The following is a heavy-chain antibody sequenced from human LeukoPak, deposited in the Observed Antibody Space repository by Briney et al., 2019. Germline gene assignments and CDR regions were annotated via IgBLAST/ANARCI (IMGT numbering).Heavy chain of an antibody. D-gene: IGHD3-3*01. V-gene: IGHV3-48*04. CDR2: ISSSSSTI. J-gene: IGHJ3*02. Sequence: GGSLRLSCAASGFTFSSYSMNWVRQAPGKGLEWVSYISSSSSTIYYADSVKGRFTISRDNAKNSLYLQMNSLRAEDTAVYYCASKSATYYDFWSENAFDIWGQGTMVTVSS. CDR1: GFTFSSYS. CDR3: ASKSATYYDFWSENAFDI.